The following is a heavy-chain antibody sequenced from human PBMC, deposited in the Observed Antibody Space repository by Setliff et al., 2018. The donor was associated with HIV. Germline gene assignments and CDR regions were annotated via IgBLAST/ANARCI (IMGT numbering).Heavy chain of an antibody. J-gene: IGHJ4*02. D-gene: IGHD1-1*01. Sequence: PGESLKISCAASGFTFTNYWMNWVRQAPGKGLEWVANIHQDGSEKYYVDSVKGRFFISRDNTGNLLYLEMRSLRAEDTAVYYCAGSRGYFVQADWGQGTLVTVSS. CDR2: IHQDGSEK. CDR1: GFTFTNYW. CDR3: AGSRGYFVQAD. V-gene: IGHV3-7*01.